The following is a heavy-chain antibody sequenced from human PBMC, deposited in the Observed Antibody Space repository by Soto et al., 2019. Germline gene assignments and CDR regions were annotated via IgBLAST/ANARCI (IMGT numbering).Heavy chain of an antibody. V-gene: IGHV3-23*01. CDR1: GFTFSGYA. Sequence: GGSLRLSCGASGFTFSGYAMTWVRQAPGKGLEWVSAISGNGGSTYYADSVKGRFTISRDNSKSTLHLQMNSLRVEDTAVYYCANDRTFGPPLVRFDYWGQGTLVTVSS. CDR3: ANDRTFGPPLVRFDY. D-gene: IGHD6-6*01. CDR2: ISGNGGST. J-gene: IGHJ4*02.